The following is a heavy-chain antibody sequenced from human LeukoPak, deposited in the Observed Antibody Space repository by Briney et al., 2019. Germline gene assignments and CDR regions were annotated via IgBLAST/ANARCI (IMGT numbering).Heavy chain of an antibody. Sequence: RASVKVSCKASGYTFTSYAMNWVRQAPGQGLEWMGWINTNTGNPTYAQGFTGRFVFSLDTSVSTAYLQISSLKAEDTAVYYCARLLTPSYSSSPTFPNWFDPWGQGTLVTVSS. V-gene: IGHV7-4-1*02. J-gene: IGHJ5*02. CDR3: ARLLTPSYSSSPTFPNWFDP. CDR1: GYTFTSYA. CDR2: INTNTGNP. D-gene: IGHD6-6*01.